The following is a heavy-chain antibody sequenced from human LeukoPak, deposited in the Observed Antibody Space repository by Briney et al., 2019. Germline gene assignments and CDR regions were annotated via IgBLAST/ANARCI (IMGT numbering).Heavy chain of an antibody. Sequence: GGSLRLSCAASGFTFRSYAMRWVRQAPGKGLEWVAVISYDGSNKYYADSVKGRFTISRDNSKNTLYLQMNSLRAEDTAVYYCANSDSSGYPLDYWGQGTLVTVSS. V-gene: IGHV3-30*18. D-gene: IGHD3-22*01. CDR2: ISYDGSNK. J-gene: IGHJ4*02. CDR3: ANSDSSGYPLDY. CDR1: GFTFRSYA.